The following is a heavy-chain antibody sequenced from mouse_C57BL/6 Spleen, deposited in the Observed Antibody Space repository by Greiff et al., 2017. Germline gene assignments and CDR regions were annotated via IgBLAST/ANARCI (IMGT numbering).Heavy chain of an antibody. CDR3: ARVGIAQAYYAMDY. CDR2: ISYDGSN. J-gene: IGHJ4*01. D-gene: IGHD3-2*02. V-gene: IGHV3-6*01. Sequence: DVKLQESGPGLVKPSQSLSLTCSVTGYSITSGYYWNWLRQFPGNKLEWMGYISYDGSNNYNPSLKNRISITRDTSKNQFFLKLNSVTTEDTATYYCARVGIAQAYYAMDYWGQGTSVTVSS. CDR1: GYSITSGYY.